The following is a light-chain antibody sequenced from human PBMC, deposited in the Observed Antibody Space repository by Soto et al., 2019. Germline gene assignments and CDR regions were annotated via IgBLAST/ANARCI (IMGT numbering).Light chain of an antibody. J-gene: IGKJ1*01. CDR1: QSIGKW. V-gene: IGKV1-5*01. Sequence: DIQMTQSPSTLSASVGGSFTITCMAIQSIGKWLAWYQQRPGKAPKLLIYHASSLESGVPSRFRGSGSGTEFTLTISSLQSEDIALYYCQQYNKWPLTFGQGTKVDIK. CDR2: HAS. CDR3: QQYNKWPLT.